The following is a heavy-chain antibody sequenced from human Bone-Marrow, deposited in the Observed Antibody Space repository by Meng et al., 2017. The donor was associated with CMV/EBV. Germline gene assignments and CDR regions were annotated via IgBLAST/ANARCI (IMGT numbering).Heavy chain of an antibody. CDR1: GSSFTSYW. CDR3: ARSHPYYYDSSGLYEFDY. J-gene: IGHJ4*02. Sequence: GAFMKISSKASGSSFTSYWIGWVRQMPGKGLEWMGIIYPGDSDTRYSPSFQGQVTISADKSISTAYLQWSSLKASDTAMYNCARSHPYYYDSSGLYEFDYWGQGTLVTVSS. D-gene: IGHD3-22*01. CDR2: IYPGDSDT. V-gene: IGHV5-51*01.